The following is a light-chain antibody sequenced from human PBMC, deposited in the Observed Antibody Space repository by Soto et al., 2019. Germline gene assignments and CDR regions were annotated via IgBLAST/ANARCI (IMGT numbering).Light chain of an antibody. V-gene: IGKV1-5*01. CDR1: QSISSW. J-gene: IGKJ1*01. CDR2: DAS. CDR3: QQFTTYPWT. Sequence: DIQMTQSPSTLSASVGDRVTITCRASQSISSWLAWYQQKPGKGPKLLIYDASRLESGVPSRFSGSGSGTEFTLTITGLQPDDFATYYCQQFTTYPWTFGQGTKVEI.